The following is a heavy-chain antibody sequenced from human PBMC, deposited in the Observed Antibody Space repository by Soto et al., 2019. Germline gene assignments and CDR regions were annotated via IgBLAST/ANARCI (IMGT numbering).Heavy chain of an antibody. D-gene: IGHD2-15*01. CDR3: ARVPRFGYCSGRSCYRGVPNHFDY. V-gene: IGHV4-34*01. CDR2: INHSGST. CDR1: GGSFSGYY. J-gene: IGHJ4*02. Sequence: SETLSLTCAVYGGSFSGYYWSWIRQPPGKGLEWIGEINHSGSTNYNPSLKSRVTISVDTSKNQFSLKLSSATAADTAVYYCARVPRFGYCSGRSCYRGVPNHFDYWGQGTLVTVSS.